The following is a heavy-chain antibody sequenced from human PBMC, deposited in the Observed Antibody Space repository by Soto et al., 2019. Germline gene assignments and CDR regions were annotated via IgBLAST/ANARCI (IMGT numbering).Heavy chain of an antibody. J-gene: IGHJ5*02. CDR2: IIPIFGTA. D-gene: IGHD1-26*01. Sequence: SVKVSCKASGGTFSRYAISWVRQAPGQGLEWMGGIIPIFGTANYAQKFQGRATITADESTSTAYMELSSLRFEDTAVYYCARAIVGPTTTGWLDPWGQGTLVTVSS. V-gene: IGHV1-69*13. CDR1: GGTFSRYA. CDR3: ARAIVGPTTTGWLDP.